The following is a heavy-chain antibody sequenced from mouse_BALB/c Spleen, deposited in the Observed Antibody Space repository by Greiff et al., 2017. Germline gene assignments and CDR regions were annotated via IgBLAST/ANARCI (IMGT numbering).Heavy chain of an antibody. CDR1: GFTFSSYA. V-gene: IGHV5-6-5*01. CDR3: ARDGLRTFAY. Sequence: EVQRVESGGGLVKPGGSLKLSCAASGFTFSSYAMSWVRQTPEKRLEWVASISSGGSTYYPDSVKGRFTISRDNARNILYLQMSRLRSEDTAMYYCARDGLRTFAYWGQGTLVTVSA. J-gene: IGHJ3*01. CDR2: ISSGGST. D-gene: IGHD1-1*01.